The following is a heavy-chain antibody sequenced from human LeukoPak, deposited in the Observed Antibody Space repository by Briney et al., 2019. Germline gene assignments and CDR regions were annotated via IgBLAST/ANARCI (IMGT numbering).Heavy chain of an antibody. CDR3: ARGTLYRGWSYYLDF. CDR2: VYYSGTT. V-gene: IGHV4-39*07. Sequence: SETLSLTCTVSGGSISNSNYYWGWIRQPPGKALEWIGSVYYSGTTSYNPSLKSRVTISVDMSKNHFSLRLRSVTAADTAMYYCARGTLYRGWSYYLDFWGQGSQVTVSS. J-gene: IGHJ4*02. CDR1: GGSISNSNYY. D-gene: IGHD6-19*01.